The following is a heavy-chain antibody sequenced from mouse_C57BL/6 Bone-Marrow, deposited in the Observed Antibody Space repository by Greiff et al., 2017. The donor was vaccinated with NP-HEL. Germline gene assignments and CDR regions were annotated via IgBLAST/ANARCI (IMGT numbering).Heavy chain of an antibody. CDR1: GYTFTSYW. J-gene: IGHJ4*01. CDR3: AKEDGYWIFYYSMDY. D-gene: IGHD2-3*01. CDR2: IHPNSGST. Sequence: QVQLQQSGAELVKPGASVKLSCKASGYTFTSYWMHWVKQRPGKGLEWIGMIHPNSGSTNYNETFKSKATLTVDKSSSTAYMQLSSLTSEDSSVYYCAKEDGYWIFYYSMDYWGQGTSVTVSS. V-gene: IGHV1-64*01.